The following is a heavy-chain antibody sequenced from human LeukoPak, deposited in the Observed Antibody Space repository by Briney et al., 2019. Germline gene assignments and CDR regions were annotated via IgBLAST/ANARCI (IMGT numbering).Heavy chain of an antibody. Sequence: PGGSLRLSRAPSGFTVSSNYMSWVRQAPGKGLEWVSVIYSGGDTFYADSVKGRFTISRDNSKNTLYLQMNGLRAEDTAVYYCAAKVELRSNGPYFNSWGQGTLVTVSS. CDR1: GFTVSSNY. V-gene: IGHV3-53*01. CDR3: AAKVELRSNGPYFNS. CDR2: IYSGGDT. D-gene: IGHD1-7*01. J-gene: IGHJ4*02.